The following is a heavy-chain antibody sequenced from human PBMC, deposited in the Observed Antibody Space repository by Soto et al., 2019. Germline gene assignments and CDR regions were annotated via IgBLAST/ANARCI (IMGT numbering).Heavy chain of an antibody. J-gene: IGHJ6*03. D-gene: IGHD3-3*01. CDR1: GGSISSSSYY. Sequence: QLQLQESGPGLVKPSETLSLTCTVSGGSISSSSYYWGWIRQPPGKGLEWIGSSHYSGSTYYNPSLKSRVTLSVDTSKNQFSLKLSSVTAADTALYYCARHDFWSGSLQYYYYYYMDGWGKGTTVTVSS. V-gene: IGHV4-39*01. CDR3: ARHDFWSGSLQYYYYYYMDG. CDR2: SHYSGST.